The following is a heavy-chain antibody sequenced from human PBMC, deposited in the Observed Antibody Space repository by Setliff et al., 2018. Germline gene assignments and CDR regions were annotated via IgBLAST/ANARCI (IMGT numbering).Heavy chain of an antibody. V-gene: IGHV1-69*05. J-gene: IGHJ6*03. CDR1: GATFSSYG. Sequence: SVKVSRKASGATFSSYGTSWVRQAPGQGLEWMAGTIPIFGTTEYAQKFQGRLTIITDESTSTAYMELSSLRTEDTAVYYCAREGVDTRSSTDYRYYMDVWGKGTTVTVSS. D-gene: IGHD5-18*01. CDR3: AREGVDTRSSTDYRYYMDV. CDR2: TIPIFGTT.